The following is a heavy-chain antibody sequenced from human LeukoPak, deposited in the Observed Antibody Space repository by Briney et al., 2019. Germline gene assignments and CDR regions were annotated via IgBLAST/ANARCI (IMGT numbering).Heavy chain of an antibody. CDR1: GGSISSSNW. Sequence: PSGTLSLTCAVSGGSISSSNWWSWVRQPPGKGLEWIGEIYHSGSTNYNPSLKSRVTISVDKSKNQFSLKLSSVTAADTAVYYCARGGTTVTTELGASFDYWGQGTLVTVSS. J-gene: IGHJ4*02. CDR3: ARGGTTVTTELGASFDY. CDR2: IYHSGST. V-gene: IGHV4-4*02. D-gene: IGHD4-17*01.